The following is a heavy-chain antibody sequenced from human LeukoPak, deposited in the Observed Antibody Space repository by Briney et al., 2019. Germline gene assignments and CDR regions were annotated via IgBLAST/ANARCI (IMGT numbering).Heavy chain of an antibody. Sequence: ASVKVSCKASGYTFTGYYMHWVRQAPGQGLEWMGWINPNSGGTNYAQKFQGRVTMTRDTSISTAYMELSRLRSDDTAVYYCARLRSGSYSDFDYWGQGTLVTVSS. CDR1: GYTFTGYY. CDR2: INPNSGGT. D-gene: IGHD1-26*01. CDR3: ARLRSGSYSDFDY. V-gene: IGHV1-2*02. J-gene: IGHJ4*02.